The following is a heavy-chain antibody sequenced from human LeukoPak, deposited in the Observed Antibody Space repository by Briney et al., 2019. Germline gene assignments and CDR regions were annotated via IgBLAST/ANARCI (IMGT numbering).Heavy chain of an antibody. CDR3: ARQSSGYYYGWFDP. CDR1: GGSILDSTYY. J-gene: IGHJ5*02. V-gene: IGHV4-39*01. Sequence: PSETLSLTCTVSGGSILDSTYYWAWIRQPPGKGLECIATIFYTGNTHYNPSLKSRVTMSVDTVKNQFSLNLNSVTAADTAVYYCARQSSGYYYGWFDPWGQGTLVTVSS. CDR2: IFYTGNT. D-gene: IGHD3-22*01.